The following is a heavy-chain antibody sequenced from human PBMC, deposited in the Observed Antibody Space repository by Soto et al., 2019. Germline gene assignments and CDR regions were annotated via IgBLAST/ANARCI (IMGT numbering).Heavy chain of an antibody. CDR3: ARIRMLGIGVWGSYRQHYFDH. J-gene: IGHJ4*02. CDR2: INHSGST. V-gene: IGHV4-34*01. Sequence: PSETLSLTCAVYGGSFIGYSCTCIRHPPFKWLEWIVEINHSGSTKYNPSLESRVTISLDASKNHFSLKLSSVTAADTAVYYCARIRMLGIGVWGSYRQHYFDHWGQGTLVTVSS. D-gene: IGHD3-16*02. CDR1: GGSFIGYS.